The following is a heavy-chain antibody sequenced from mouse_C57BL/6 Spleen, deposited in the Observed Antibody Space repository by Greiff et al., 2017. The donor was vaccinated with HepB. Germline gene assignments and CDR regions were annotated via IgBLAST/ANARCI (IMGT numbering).Heavy chain of an antibody. J-gene: IGHJ2*01. CDR2: INPSTGGT. V-gene: IGHV1-42*01. Sequence: EVQLVESGPELVKPGASVKISCKASGYSFTGYYMNWVKQSPEKSLEWIGEINPSTGGTTYNQKFKAKATLTVDKSSSTAYMQLKSLTSEDSAVYYCARWNWADYWGQGTTLTVSS. CDR1: GYSFTGYY. D-gene: IGHD4-1*01. CDR3: ARWNWADY.